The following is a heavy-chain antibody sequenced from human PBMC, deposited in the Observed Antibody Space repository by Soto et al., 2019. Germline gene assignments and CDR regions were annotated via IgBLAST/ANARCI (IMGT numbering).Heavy chain of an antibody. Sequence: QVQLVQSAAEVKKPGASVKVSCKASGYTFTSYDINWVRQATGQGLEWMGWMNPNSGNTGYAQKFQGRVTMTRNTSIRTAYMELSSLRSEDTAVYYCARSPSWETTVTPYYFDYWGQGTLVTVSS. J-gene: IGHJ4*02. V-gene: IGHV1-8*01. CDR1: GYTFTSYD. CDR2: MNPNSGNT. D-gene: IGHD4-4*01. CDR3: ARSPSWETTVTPYYFDY.